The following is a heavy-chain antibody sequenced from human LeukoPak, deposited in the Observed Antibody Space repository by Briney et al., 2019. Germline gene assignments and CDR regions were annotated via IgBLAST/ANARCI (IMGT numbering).Heavy chain of an antibody. V-gene: IGHV3-64D*06. J-gene: IGHJ4*02. CDR1: GFTFSTYV. CDR3: VRGTGY. CDR2: ISSNGDNT. Sequence: GGSLRLSCSVSGFTFSTYVMHWVRQAPGKGLEYVSAISSNGDNTYYADSVKGRFAISRDNSKNTLYLQMSGLRADDTAVYYCVRGTGYWGQGTLVTVSS.